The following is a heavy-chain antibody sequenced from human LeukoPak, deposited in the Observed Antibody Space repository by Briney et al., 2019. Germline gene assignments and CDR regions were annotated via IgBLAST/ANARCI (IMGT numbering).Heavy chain of an antibody. CDR1: GDSVSSNSAA. Sequence: SQTLSLTCAISGDSVSSNSAAWNWIRQSPSRGLEWLGRTYYRSKWYNDYAVSVKSRITINPDTSKNQFSLQLNSVTPEDTAVYYCARDHMAARPGYYYYYMDVWGKGTTVTVSS. J-gene: IGHJ6*03. V-gene: IGHV6-1*01. CDR2: TYYRSKWYN. CDR3: ARDHMAARPGYYYYYMDV. D-gene: IGHD6-6*01.